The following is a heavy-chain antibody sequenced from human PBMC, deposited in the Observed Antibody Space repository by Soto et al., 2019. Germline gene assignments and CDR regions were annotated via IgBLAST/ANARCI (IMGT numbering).Heavy chain of an antibody. V-gene: IGHV3-33*01. CDR1: GFTFSSYG. CDR2: IWYDASNK. D-gene: IGHD1-26*01. Sequence: QVQLVESGGGVVQPGRSLRLSCAASGFTFSSYGMHWVRQAPGKGLEWVAVIWYDASNKYYADSVKGRFTISRDNSRNMVYLQMDSLRGEDTAVYFCARDGVGKSIDYWGQGTLVTVSS. J-gene: IGHJ4*02. CDR3: ARDGVGKSIDY.